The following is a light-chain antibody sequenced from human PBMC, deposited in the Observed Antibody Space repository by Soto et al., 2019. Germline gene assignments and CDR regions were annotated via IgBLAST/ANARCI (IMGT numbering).Light chain of an antibody. CDR2: DAS. J-gene: IGKJ2*01. CDR3: QQYDGN. V-gene: IGKV1-5*01. Sequence: DIQLTQSPSTLSASVGDRVTITCRASQNINRWLAWYQQKPGKAPKVLIYDASSLKSGVPSRFSGSGSGTEVTLTINSLQPEDFATYYCQQYDGNFGQGTKLEIK. CDR1: QNINRW.